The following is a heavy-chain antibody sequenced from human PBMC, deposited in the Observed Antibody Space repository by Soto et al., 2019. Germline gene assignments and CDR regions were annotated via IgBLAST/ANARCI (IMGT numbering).Heavy chain of an antibody. V-gene: IGHV3-21*01. J-gene: IGHJ6*02. Sequence: GGSLRLSCAASGFTFSSYSMNWVRQAPGKGLEWVSSISSSSSYIYYADSVKGRFTISRDNAKNSLYLQMNSLRAEDTAVYYCAREGRTTGTNSYYYYGMDVWGQGTTVTVSS. CDR1: GFTFSSYS. CDR2: ISSSSSYI. D-gene: IGHD1-1*01. CDR3: AREGRTTGTNSYYYYGMDV.